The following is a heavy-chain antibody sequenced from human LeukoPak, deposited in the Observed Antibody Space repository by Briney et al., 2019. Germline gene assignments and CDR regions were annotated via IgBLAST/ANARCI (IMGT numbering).Heavy chain of an antibody. CDR1: GYTLTGHY. CDR2: INPNSGGT. D-gene: IGHD3-10*01. J-gene: IGHJ6*03. CDR3: ARDTMVRGKNYMDV. V-gene: IGHV1-2*02. Sequence: ASVKVSCKASGYTLTGHYMYWVRQAPGQGLEWMGWINPNSGGTNYAQKFQGRVTMTRGTHISTAYMELRSLRSDDTAVYYCARDTMVRGKNYMDVWGKGTTVTISS.